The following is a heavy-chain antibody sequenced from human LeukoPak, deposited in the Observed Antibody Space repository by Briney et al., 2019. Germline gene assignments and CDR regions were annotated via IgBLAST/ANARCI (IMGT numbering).Heavy chain of an antibody. V-gene: IGHV4-4*07. CDR1: GGSISSYY. CDR2: IYTSGST. D-gene: IGHD5-18*01. J-gene: IGHJ6*03. CDR3: ASSSGYSYGYNDGHSYYYMDV. Sequence: PSETLSLTCCVSGGSISSYYWSWIRQPAGKGLEWIGRIYTSGSTNYNPSLKSRVTMSVDTSKNQFSLKLSSVTAADTAVYYCASSSGYSYGYNDGHSYYYMDVWGKGTTVTVSS.